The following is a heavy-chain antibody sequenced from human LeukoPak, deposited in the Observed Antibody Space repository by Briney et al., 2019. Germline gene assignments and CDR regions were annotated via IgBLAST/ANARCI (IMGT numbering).Heavy chain of an antibody. D-gene: IGHD3-22*01. CDR2: ISVSGGRT. CDR3: AKRGPGYDKSTYPPHYFDY. J-gene: IGHJ4*02. Sequence: PGGSLRLSRAASGFTFNTYAMSWVRQAPGKGLEWVSGISVSGGRTDYADSVKGRFTISRDNSKNTLYLQMNSLRAEDTAVYYCAKRGPGYDKSTYPPHYFDYWGQGTLVTVSS. CDR1: GFTFNTYA. V-gene: IGHV3-23*01.